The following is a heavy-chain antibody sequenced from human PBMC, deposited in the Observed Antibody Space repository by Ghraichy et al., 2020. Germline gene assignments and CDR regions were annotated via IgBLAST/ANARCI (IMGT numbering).Heavy chain of an antibody. CDR2: IIPIFGTA. CDR3: APDIPVVPAAKNWFDP. CDR1: GGTFSSYA. V-gene: IGHV1-69*13. Sequence: SVKVSCKASGGTFSSYAISWVRQAPGQGLEWMGGIIPIFGTANYAQKFQGRVTITADESTSTAYMELSSLRSEDTAVYYCAPDIPVVPAAKNWFDPWGQGTLVTVSS. J-gene: IGHJ5*02. D-gene: IGHD2-2*01.